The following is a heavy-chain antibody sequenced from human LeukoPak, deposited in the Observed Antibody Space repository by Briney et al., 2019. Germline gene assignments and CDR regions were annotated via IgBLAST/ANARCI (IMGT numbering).Heavy chain of an antibody. J-gene: IGHJ4*02. D-gene: IGHD3-22*01. CDR2: IRSKANNYAT. CDR1: GFTFSGSA. Sequence: GGSLRLSCAVSGFTFSGSAMHWVRQASGKGLEWVGRIRSKANNYATAYAASLKGRFTISRDNAKNSLYLQMNSLRAEDTAVYYCASELPNYYDSSGYYPRTPYWGQGTLVTVSS. CDR3: ASELPNYYDSSGYYPRTPY. V-gene: IGHV3-73*01.